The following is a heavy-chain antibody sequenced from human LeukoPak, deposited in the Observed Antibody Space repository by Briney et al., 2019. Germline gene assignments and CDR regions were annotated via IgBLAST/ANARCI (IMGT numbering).Heavy chain of an antibody. CDR1: GGAFSDYY. J-gene: IGHJ4*02. V-gene: IGHV4-34*01. Sequence: SETLFLPCAVYGGAFSDYYWSGIRQPPPKGVAWVGENNHSGSTNYNASLKSRVTLSADTSKNQVSLKLSSVTAADTAVYYCARGHRLGYGKMATIKNYFDYWGQGTQVTVSS. D-gene: IGHD5-24*01. CDR3: ARGHRLGYGKMATIKNYFDY. CDR2: NNHSGST.